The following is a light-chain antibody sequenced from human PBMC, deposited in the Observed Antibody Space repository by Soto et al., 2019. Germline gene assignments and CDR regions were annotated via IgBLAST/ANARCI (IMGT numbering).Light chain of an antibody. Sequence: EIVLTQSPGTLSLSPGERATLSCRASQSVRSSYLAWYQQKPGQAPRLLIYGASSRATGIPDRFSGSGSGTDFTLTISRLEPEDFAVYHCQQDGSSPATFGQGTKVEIK. V-gene: IGKV3-20*01. CDR1: QSVRSSY. CDR2: GAS. J-gene: IGKJ1*01. CDR3: QQDGSSPAT.